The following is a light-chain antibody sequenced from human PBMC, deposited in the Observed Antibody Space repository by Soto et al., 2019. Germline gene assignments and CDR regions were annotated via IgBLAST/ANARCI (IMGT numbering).Light chain of an antibody. J-gene: IGKJ2*01. V-gene: IGKV3-20*01. CDR1: QSVSSNS. CDR3: KQYGNSPPMYT. CDR2: AAS. Sequence: EIVLTQSPGTLSLSPGERATLSCRASQSVSSNSLVWYQQKPGQAPRLLIYAASSRATGIPDRFSGSGSGTDFTLTVSRLEPEDFAVYLCKQYGNSPPMYTFGQGTKLETK.